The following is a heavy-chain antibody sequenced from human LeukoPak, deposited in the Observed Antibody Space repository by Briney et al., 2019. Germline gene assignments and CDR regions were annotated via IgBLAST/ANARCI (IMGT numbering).Heavy chain of an antibody. CDR1: GYTFTGYY. D-gene: IGHD3-22*01. V-gene: IGHV1-2*02. CDR2: INPNSGGT. Sequence: ASVKVSCKASGYTFTGYYMHWVRQAPGQGLEWMGWINPNSGGTNYAQKFQGRVTMTRDASISTAYMELSRLRSDDTAVYYCARDGYYDSSGYYGYWGQGTLVTVSS. CDR3: ARDGYYDSSGYYGY. J-gene: IGHJ4*02.